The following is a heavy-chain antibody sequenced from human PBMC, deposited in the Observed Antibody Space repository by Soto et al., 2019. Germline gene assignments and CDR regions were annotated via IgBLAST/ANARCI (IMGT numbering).Heavy chain of an antibody. Sequence: GGSLRLSCAASGFTFSSYAMSWVRQAPGKGLEWVSAISGSGGSTYYADSVKGRFTISRDNSKNTLYLQMNSLRAEDTAVYYCAKGHLKGELRFLEWLLFYFDYWGQGTLVTVSS. CDR3: AKGHLKGELRFLEWLLFYFDY. CDR2: ISGSGGST. CDR1: GFTFSSYA. J-gene: IGHJ4*02. D-gene: IGHD3-3*01. V-gene: IGHV3-23*01.